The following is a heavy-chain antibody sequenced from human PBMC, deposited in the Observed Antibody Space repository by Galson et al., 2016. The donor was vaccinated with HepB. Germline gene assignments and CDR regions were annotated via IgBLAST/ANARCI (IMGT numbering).Heavy chain of an antibody. Sequence: SETLSLTCAVSSGSISDSTWWSWVRQPPGKGLEWIGEISHSGSTNYNPSLTSRVTMSFDQYKNESSLEVSSVTAADTAMYYCTRESCAYVPFGYWGKGALGAVS. CDR2: ISHSGST. J-gene: IGHJ4*02. D-gene: IGHD5-12*01. CDR1: SGSISDSTW. V-gene: IGHV4-4*02. CDR3: TRESCAYVPFGY.